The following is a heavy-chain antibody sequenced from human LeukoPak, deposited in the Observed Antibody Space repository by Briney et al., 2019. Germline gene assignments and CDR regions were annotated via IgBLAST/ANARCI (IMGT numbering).Heavy chain of an antibody. CDR3: ARGWLALYYYYYGMDV. D-gene: IGHD3-9*01. Sequence: GSLRLTCAASGFTFSSYWMSWVRQAPGKGLEWVANIKQDGSEKYYVDSVKGRFTISRDNAKNSLYLQMNSLRAEDTAVYYCARGWLALYYYYYGMDVWGQGTTVTDSS. CDR2: IKQDGSEK. CDR1: GFTFSSYW. J-gene: IGHJ6*02. V-gene: IGHV3-7*01.